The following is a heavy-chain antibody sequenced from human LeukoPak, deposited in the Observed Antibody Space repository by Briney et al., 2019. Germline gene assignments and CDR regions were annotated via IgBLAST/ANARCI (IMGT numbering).Heavy chain of an antibody. J-gene: IGHJ3*02. CDR2: IKQDGSEK. CDR3: ARVSRQRIAARPSYAFDI. Sequence: PGGSLRLSCAASGFTFSSYWMSWVRQAPGKGLEWVANIKQDGSEKYYVDSVKGRFTISRDNAKNSLYLQMNSLRAEDTAVYYCARVSRQRIAARPSYAFDIWGQGTMVTVSS. CDR1: GFTFSSYW. D-gene: IGHD6-6*01. V-gene: IGHV3-7*01.